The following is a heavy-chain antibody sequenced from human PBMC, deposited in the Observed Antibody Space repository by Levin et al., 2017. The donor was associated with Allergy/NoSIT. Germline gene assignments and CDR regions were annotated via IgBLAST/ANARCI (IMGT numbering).Heavy chain of an antibody. D-gene: IGHD1-20*01. J-gene: IGHJ4*02. CDR2: IDHDGSVI. V-gene: IGHV3-7*01. Sequence: PGGSLRLSCVASGLSSGSSWMSWVRQAPGKGLEWVTNIDHDGSVIYFLDSLKGRFTVSRDNAKSSLYLRMNSLTVEDTAVYYCVRDNWNDINWGQGILVTVSS. CDR3: VRDNWNDIN. CDR1: GLSSGSSW.